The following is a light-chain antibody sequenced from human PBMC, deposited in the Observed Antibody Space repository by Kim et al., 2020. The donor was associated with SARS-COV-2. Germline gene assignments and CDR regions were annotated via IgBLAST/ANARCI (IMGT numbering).Light chain of an antibody. CDR3: QAWDTSPFVV. J-gene: IGLJ2*01. CDR1: KLGDKY. CDR2: QDS. Sequence: YELTQPPSVSVSPGQTASITCSGDKLGDKYACWYQQKPGQSPVLVIYQDSRRPSGIPERFSGSNSGNTATLTISGTQAMDAADYYCQAWDTSPFVVFGGG. V-gene: IGLV3-1*01.